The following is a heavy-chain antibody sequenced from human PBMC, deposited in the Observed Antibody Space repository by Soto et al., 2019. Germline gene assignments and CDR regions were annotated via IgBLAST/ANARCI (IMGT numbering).Heavy chain of an antibody. Sequence: ASVKVSCKASGYTFSNYYMHWVRQVPGHGLEWMGIINPSGGGTTYAQRFRGRLTVTRDTSTSTVYMELSRLRSDDTAIYFCARAPQSGSAGYYYNFWGQGTLVTVPS. CDR3: ARAPQSGSAGYYYNF. V-gene: IGHV1-46*01. D-gene: IGHD3-10*01. CDR2: INPSGGGT. CDR1: GYTFSNYY. J-gene: IGHJ4*02.